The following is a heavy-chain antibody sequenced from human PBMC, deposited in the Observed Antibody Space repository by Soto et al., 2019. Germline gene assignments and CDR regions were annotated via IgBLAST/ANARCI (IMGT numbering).Heavy chain of an antibody. D-gene: IGHD4-17*01. V-gene: IGHV3-11*01. J-gene: IGHJ6*03. Sequence: PGGSLRLSCAASGFTFSDYYMSWIRQAPGKGLEWVSYISSSGSTIYYADSVKGRFTISRDNAKNSLYLQMNSLRAEDTAVYYCARFMSIGENHKAYYMDVWGKGTTVTVSS. CDR3: ARFMSIGENHKAYYMDV. CDR1: GFTFSDYY. CDR2: ISSSGSTI.